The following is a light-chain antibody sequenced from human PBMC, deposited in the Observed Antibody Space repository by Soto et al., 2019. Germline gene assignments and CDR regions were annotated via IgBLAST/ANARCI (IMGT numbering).Light chain of an antibody. Sequence: QSALTQPRSVSGSPGQSVTISCTGTSGDVGTYNSVSWYQQHPGKAPKLIIYEVRKRPSGVPDRFSASKSANSASLTVSGLQPEDEADYYCGSYGGSNNWVFGGGTKVTVL. V-gene: IGLV2-11*01. CDR3: GSYGGSNNWV. CDR2: EVR. J-gene: IGLJ3*02. CDR1: SGDVGTYNS.